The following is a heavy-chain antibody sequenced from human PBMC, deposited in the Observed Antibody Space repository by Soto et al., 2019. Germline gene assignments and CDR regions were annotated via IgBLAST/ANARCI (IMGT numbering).Heavy chain of an antibody. CDR3: ARVNWLSHDAFDI. Sequence: PGQRLEWMGWINAGNGNTKYSQKFQGRVTITRDTSASTAYMELSSLRSEDTAVYYCARVNWLSHDAFDIWGQGTMVTVS. V-gene: IGHV1-3*01. CDR2: INAGNGNT. J-gene: IGHJ3*02. D-gene: IGHD3-9*01.